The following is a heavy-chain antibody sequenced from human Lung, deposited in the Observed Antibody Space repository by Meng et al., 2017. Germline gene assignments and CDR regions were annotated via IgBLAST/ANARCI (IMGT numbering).Heavy chain of an antibody. CDR2: IEPSRRT. CDR3: ARGRSHRSNSSLRKYYYDY. Sequence: QVRLQQWGAGLLKPSETLSLGCTVYDGSFTQYYWSWIRQTPGKGLEWIGEIEPSRRTNYNPSLKSRVTISVQASENQVFLNVATVTAADSGLYFCARGRSHRSNSSLRKYYYDYWGQGTLVTVSS. D-gene: IGHD3-16*02. CDR1: DGSFTQYY. J-gene: IGHJ4*02. V-gene: IGHV4-34*01.